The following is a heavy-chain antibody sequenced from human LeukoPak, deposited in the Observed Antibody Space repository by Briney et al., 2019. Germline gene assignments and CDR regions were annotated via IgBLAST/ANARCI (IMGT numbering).Heavy chain of an antibody. CDR1: GGSFSGYY. CDR2: INHSGST. V-gene: IGHV4-34*01. J-gene: IGHJ4*02. CDR3: ARGRWKMDIVVVPAARFDY. D-gene: IGHD2-2*03. Sequence: PSETLSLTCAVYGGSFSGYYWSWIRQPPGKGLEWIGEINHSGSTNYNPSLKSRVTISVHTSKNQFSLKLSSVTAADTAVYYCARGRWKMDIVVVPAARFDYWGQGTLVTVSS.